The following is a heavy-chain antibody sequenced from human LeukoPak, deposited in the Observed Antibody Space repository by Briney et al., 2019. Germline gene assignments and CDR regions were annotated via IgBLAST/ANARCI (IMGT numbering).Heavy chain of an antibody. D-gene: IGHD5-12*01. V-gene: IGHV4-61*08. CDR3: ARGGYSGYAFDR. J-gene: IGHJ5*02. CDR2: IYYNGST. Sequence: SETLSLTCTVSAGSISSGGYYWNWIRQHPGKGLEWIGNIYYNGSTNYKPSLKSRVTISVHTSKNQFSLNLRSLTAADTAVYYCARGGYSGYAFDRWGQGTRVTVSS. CDR1: AGSISSGGYY.